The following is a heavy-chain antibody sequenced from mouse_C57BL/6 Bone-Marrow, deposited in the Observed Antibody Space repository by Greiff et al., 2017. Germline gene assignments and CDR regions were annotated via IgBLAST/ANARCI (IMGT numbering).Heavy chain of an antibody. J-gene: IGHJ1*03. D-gene: IGHD2-2*01. CDR3: APSRWLRGYFEV. V-gene: IGHV1-54*01. CDR1: GYAFTNYL. CDR2: INPGSGGT. Sequence: QVQLQQSGAELVRPGTSVKVSCKASGYAFTNYLIEWVKQRPGQGLEWIGVINPGSGGTNYNEKLKGKATLTADKSSSTAYMQLSILTSEDSAVYFWAPSRWLRGYFEVWGTGTTVTVSS.